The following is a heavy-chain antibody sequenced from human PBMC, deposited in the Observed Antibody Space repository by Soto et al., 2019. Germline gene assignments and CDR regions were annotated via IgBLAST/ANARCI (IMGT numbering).Heavy chain of an antibody. CDR3: ARHSAMGNFDY. CDR2: IYYSGST. CDR1: GGSISSGDYY. Sequence: SETLSLTCAVSGGSISSGDYYWSWIRQPPGKGLEWIGYIYYSGSTYYNPSLKSRVTISVDTSKNQFSLKLSSVTAADTAVYYCARHSAMGNFDYWVQGTLVTVSS. D-gene: IGHD5-18*01. V-gene: IGHV4-30-4*01. J-gene: IGHJ4*02.